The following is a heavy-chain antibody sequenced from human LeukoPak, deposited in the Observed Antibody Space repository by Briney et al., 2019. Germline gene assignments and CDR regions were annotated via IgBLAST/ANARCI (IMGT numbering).Heavy chain of an antibody. CDR2: ISPYNGNT. CDR3: ARVGSYTYYFDY. D-gene: IGHD1-1*01. J-gene: IGHJ4*02. Sequence: ASVKVSCKASGYTFTNYGINLVRQAPGQGLEWMGWISPYNGNTNYAQKLQGRVTLTTDTSTSTAYMELRSLRSDDTAVYYCARVGSYTYYFDYWGQGTLVTVSS. V-gene: IGHV1-18*01. CDR1: GYTFTNYG.